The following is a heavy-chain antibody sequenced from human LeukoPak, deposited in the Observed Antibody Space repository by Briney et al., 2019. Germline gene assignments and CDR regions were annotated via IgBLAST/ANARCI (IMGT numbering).Heavy chain of an antibody. CDR3: ARGPWGVSFDY. CDR2: TIPIFGTA. V-gene: IGHV1-69*05. J-gene: IGHJ4*02. Sequence: SVKVSCKASGGTFSSYAISWVRQAPGQGLEWMGRTIPIFGTANYAQKFQGRVTITTDESTSTAYMELSSLRSEDTAVYYCARGPWGVSFDYWGQGTLVTVSS. D-gene: IGHD3-16*01. CDR1: GGTFSSYA.